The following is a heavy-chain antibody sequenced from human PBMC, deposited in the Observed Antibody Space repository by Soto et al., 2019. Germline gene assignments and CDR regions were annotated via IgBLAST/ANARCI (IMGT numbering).Heavy chain of an antibody. V-gene: IGHV2-5*01. J-gene: IGHJ4*02. D-gene: IGHD6-25*01. Sequence: QITLKESGPTLVKPTQTLTLTCTFSGFSLTTTGLGVGWIRQPPVKALEWLASIYGYDFQRYTPSLQSRLPITKDTSRNQVVLTMPTMDPAVTATYYSAHRPDGSHFDYWGQGIRVTVSS. CDR2: IYGYDFQ. CDR3: AHRPDGSHFDY. CDR1: GFSLTTTGLG.